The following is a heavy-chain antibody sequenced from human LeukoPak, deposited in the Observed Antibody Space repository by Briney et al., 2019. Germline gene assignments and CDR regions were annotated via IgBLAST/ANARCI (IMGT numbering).Heavy chain of an antibody. CDR3: ARVPHRGTIVELPGTILDAFDI. CDR2: INPNSGGT. V-gene: IGHV1-2*02. Sequence: ASVKISCRVSGYTFTVTGYYIHWVRRAPGQGLEWMGWINPNSGGTNYAQRFQGRITMTRDTSISTVYMELSSLRSDDTALYYCARVPHRGTIVELPGTILDAFDIWSQGTMVTVSS. D-gene: IGHD1-7*01. J-gene: IGHJ3*02. CDR1: GYTFTVTGYY.